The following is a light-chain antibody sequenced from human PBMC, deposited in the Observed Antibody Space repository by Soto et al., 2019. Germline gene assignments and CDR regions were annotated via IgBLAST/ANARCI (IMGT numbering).Light chain of an antibody. CDR2: GVS. J-gene: IGLJ1*01. CDR1: SSDVGGYNY. V-gene: IGLV2-14*01. Sequence: QSVLTQPASVSGSPGQSITISCTGTSSDVGGYNYVSWYQQHPGKAPKLIIYGVSDRPSGVSNRFSGSKSGDTASLTISGLHAEDEADYYCSSYTSTSTLYVFGTGTKVTVL. CDR3: SSYTSTSTLYV.